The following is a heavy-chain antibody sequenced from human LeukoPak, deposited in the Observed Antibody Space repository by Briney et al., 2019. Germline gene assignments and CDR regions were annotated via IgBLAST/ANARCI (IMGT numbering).Heavy chain of an antibody. CDR3: AREDLPSGSDTYDY. V-gene: IGHV3-48*03. CDR2: ISGSGSII. D-gene: IGHD1-26*01. CDR1: GFTFSSYE. Sequence: GGTLRLSCAASGFTFSSYEMNWVRQAPGKGLEWVSYISGSGSIIYYADSVKARFTISRDNAKNSLYLQVTSLRAEDTAVYYCAREDLPSGSDTYDYWGQGTLVTVSS. J-gene: IGHJ4*02.